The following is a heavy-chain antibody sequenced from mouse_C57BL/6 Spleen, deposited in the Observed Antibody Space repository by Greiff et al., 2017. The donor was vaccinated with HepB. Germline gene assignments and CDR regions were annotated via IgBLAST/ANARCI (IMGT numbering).Heavy chain of an antibody. CDR3: ARSWDGYFDY. J-gene: IGHJ2*01. D-gene: IGHD4-1*01. Sequence: EVQLQESGGGLVKPGGSLKLSCAASGFTFSDYGMHWVRQAPEKGLEWVAYISSGSSTIYYADTVKGRFTISRDNAKNTLFLQMTSLRSEDTAMYYCARSWDGYFDYWGQGTTLTVSS. V-gene: IGHV5-17*01. CDR1: GFTFSDYG. CDR2: ISSGSSTI.